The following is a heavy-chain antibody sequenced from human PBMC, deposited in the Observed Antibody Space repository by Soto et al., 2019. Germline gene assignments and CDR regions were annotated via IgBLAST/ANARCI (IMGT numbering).Heavy chain of an antibody. CDR2: ISAYNGNT. D-gene: IGHD2-2*01. J-gene: IGHJ4*02. Sequence: ASVKVSCKASGYTFTSYGISWVRQAPGQGLEWMGWISAYNGNTNYAQKLQGRVTMTTDTSTSTAYMELRSLRSDDTAVYYCARVPLIVVVPADYFDCWGQGTLVTVSS. V-gene: IGHV1-18*04. CDR1: GYTFTSYG. CDR3: ARVPLIVVVPADYFDC.